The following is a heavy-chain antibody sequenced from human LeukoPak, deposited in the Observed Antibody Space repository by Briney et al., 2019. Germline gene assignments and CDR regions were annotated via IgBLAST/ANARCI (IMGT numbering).Heavy chain of an antibody. CDR2: IYHTGSN. CDR1: GGTVSSADYY. Sequence: SETLSLTCTVSGGTVSSADYYWSWIRHPPGKALEWIGYIYHTGSNNYRYSLKSRVTISLDTSKNRFSLRLTAMTAADTAIYYCARDQGEGSHRHAFDIWGQGTMVTVSS. V-gene: IGHV4-61*08. CDR3: ARDQGEGSHRHAFDI. D-gene: IGHD2-21*01. J-gene: IGHJ3*02.